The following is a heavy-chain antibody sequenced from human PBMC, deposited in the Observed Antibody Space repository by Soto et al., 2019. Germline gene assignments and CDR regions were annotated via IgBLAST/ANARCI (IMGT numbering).Heavy chain of an antibody. CDR3: ARGPGGSNDGTFNY. J-gene: IGHJ4*02. V-gene: IGHV3-7*05. Sequence: EVQLVESGGGLVQPGGSLRLSCAASGFTVSIYWMKWVRQTPVKGLEWVANINQDGSEKNYVDSVRGRFTISRDNAKNSLYLHMSSLRAEDTAIYYCARGPGGSNDGTFNYWGQGALVTVSS. CDR2: INQDGSEK. CDR1: GFTVSIYW. D-gene: IGHD2-15*01.